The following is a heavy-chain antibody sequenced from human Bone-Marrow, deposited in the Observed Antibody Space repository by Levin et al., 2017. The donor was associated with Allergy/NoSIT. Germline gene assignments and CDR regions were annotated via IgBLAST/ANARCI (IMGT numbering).Heavy chain of an antibody. V-gene: IGHV3-21*06. Sequence: LSLTCRGSGFDFNTHDMNWVRQAPGQGLEWVSSISGNSHYVYYADFVKGRFSISRDNAKNSMFLHMNSLRVEDTAVYYCARSQGRSGWSYYYYGMDVWGRGTTLTVSS. CDR1: GFDFNTHD. CDR3: ARSQGRSGWSYYYYGMDV. J-gene: IGHJ6*02. CDR2: ISGNSHYV. D-gene: IGHD6-19*01.